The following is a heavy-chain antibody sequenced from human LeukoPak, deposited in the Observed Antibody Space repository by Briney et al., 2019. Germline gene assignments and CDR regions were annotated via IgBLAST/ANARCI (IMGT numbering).Heavy chain of an antibody. V-gene: IGHV3-33*01. CDR2: IWYDGSDK. Sequence: GGSLRLSCAASGFTFSSYGMHWVRQAPGKGLEWVAVIWYDGSDKYYADSVKGRFTISRDNSKNTLYLQMNSLRGEDTAVYYCARTNLFVDTAVNDAFDIWAKGQWSPSLQ. J-gene: IGHJ3*02. CDR1: GFTFSSYG. D-gene: IGHD5-18*01. CDR3: ARTNLFVDTAVNDAFDI.